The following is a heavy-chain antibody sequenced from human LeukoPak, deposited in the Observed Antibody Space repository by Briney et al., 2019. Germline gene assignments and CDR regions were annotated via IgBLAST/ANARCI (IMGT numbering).Heavy chain of an antibody. CDR3: ARIVGATLNAFDI. J-gene: IGHJ3*02. V-gene: IGHV3-30*02. CDR1: GFTFSSYG. CDR2: IRYDGSNK. Sequence: PGGSLRLSCAASGFTFSSYGMHWVRQAPGKGLEWVAFIRYDGSNKYYADSVKGRFTISRDNAKNSLYLQMNSLRAEDTALYYCARIVGATLNAFDIWGQGTMVTVSS. D-gene: IGHD1-26*01.